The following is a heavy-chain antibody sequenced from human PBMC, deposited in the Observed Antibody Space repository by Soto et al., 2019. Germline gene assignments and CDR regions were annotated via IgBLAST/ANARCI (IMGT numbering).Heavy chain of an antibody. V-gene: IGHV3-30-3*01. Sequence: XGSLRLSCSASGFTFSSYPMHWVRQAPGKGLEWVAVISYDGSNKYYADSVKGRFTISRDNSKNTLYLQMNSLRAEDTAVYYCARVGRYCTNGVCPGAFDIWRQGKMVTVSS. CDR2: ISYDGSNK. J-gene: IGHJ3*02. CDR1: GFTFSSYP. D-gene: IGHD2-8*01. CDR3: ARVGRYCTNGVCPGAFDI.